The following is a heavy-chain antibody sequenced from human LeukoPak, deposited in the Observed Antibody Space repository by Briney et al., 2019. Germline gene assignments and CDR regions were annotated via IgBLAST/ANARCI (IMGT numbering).Heavy chain of an antibody. V-gene: IGHV4-59*12. CDR3: ARDLFYCSGGNCYPRDAFDI. D-gene: IGHD2-15*01. CDR2: IYYSGST. J-gene: IGHJ3*02. CDR1: GGSISSYY. Sequence: SETLSLTCTVSGGSISSYYWSWIRQPPGKGLEWIGYIYYSGSTNYNPSLKSRVTISVDTSKNQFTLKLSSVTAADTAVYYCARDLFYCSGGNCYPRDAFDIWGQGTMVTVSS.